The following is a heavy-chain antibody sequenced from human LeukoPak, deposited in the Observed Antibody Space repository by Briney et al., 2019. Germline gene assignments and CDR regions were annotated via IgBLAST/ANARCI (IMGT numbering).Heavy chain of an antibody. V-gene: IGHV3-23*01. CDR2: ISGSGGST. D-gene: IGHD2-2*01. Sequence: GGSLRLSCAASGFTFSSYAMSWVRHPPGKGLEWVSAISGSGGSTYYADSVKGPFTISRDNSKNTLYLQMNSLRAEDTAVYYCAKVPAAYNWFDPWGQGTLVTVSS. CDR3: AKVPAAYNWFDP. J-gene: IGHJ5*02. CDR1: GFTFSSYA.